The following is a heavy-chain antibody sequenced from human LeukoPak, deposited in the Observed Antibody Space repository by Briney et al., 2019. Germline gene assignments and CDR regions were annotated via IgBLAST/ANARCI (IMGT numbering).Heavy chain of an antibody. Sequence: GRSLRLSCAASGFTFSSYGMRWVRQAPGKGLEWVAVISYDGSNKYYADSVKGRFTISRDNSKNTLYLQMNSLRAEDTAVYYCAKSKAHYYDSSGYRYYFDYWGQGTLVTVSS. V-gene: IGHV3-30*18. CDR1: GFTFSSYG. J-gene: IGHJ4*02. CDR2: ISYDGSNK. D-gene: IGHD3-22*01. CDR3: AKSKAHYYDSSGYRYYFDY.